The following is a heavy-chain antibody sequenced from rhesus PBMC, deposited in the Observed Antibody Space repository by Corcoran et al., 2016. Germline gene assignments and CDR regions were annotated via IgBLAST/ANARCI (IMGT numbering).Heavy chain of an antibody. CDR3: ARRQPTVAFDY. CDR1: GFSISTSGMV. Sequence: QVTLKESGPALVKPTQTLTLTCTFSGFSISTSGMVVGWIRQPPGKALEWLALIYLDDDKYYNTSLRSRLTISKDTSTSQVVFTMTNMDPVDTATYFCARRQPTVAFDYWGQGVLVTVSS. J-gene: IGHJ4*01. CDR2: IYLDDDK. D-gene: IGHD4-29*01. V-gene: IGHV2-174*01.